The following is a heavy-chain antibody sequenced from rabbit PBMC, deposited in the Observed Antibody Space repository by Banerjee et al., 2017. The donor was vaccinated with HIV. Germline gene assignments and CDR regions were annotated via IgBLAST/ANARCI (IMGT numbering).Heavy chain of an antibody. D-gene: IGHD8-1*01. CDR3: ARAGSIYYGYYFNL. V-gene: IGHV1S45*01. Sequence: QEQLVESGGGLVQPEGSLTLTCKASGFDFSYNAMCWVRQAPGKGLEWIGCIYAGTSGSTYYASWVNGRFTISKTSSTTVTLQMTSLTAADTATYFCARAGSIYYGYYFNLWGPGTLVTVS. J-gene: IGHJ4*01. CDR1: GFDFSYNA. CDR2: IYAGTSGST.